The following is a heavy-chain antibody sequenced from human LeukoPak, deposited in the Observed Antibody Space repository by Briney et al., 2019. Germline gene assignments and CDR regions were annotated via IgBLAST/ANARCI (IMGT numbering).Heavy chain of an antibody. CDR2: IYYSGST. D-gene: IGHD2-15*01. Sequence: SETLSLTCTVSGGSISSYYWSWIRQPPGKGLEWIGYIYYSGSTNYNPSLKSRVTISVDTSKNQFSLKLTSVTAADTAVYYCARTRASCHSFCGFDIWGQGTMVTVSS. J-gene: IGHJ3*02. V-gene: IGHV4-59*12. CDR3: ARTRASCHSFCGFDI. CDR1: GGSISSYY.